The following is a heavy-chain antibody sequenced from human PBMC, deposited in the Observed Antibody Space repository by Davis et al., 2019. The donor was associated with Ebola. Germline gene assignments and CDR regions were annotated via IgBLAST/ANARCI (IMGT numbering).Heavy chain of an antibody. CDR1: GFTFSGSA. CDR2: IRSKANSYAT. V-gene: IGHV3-73*01. D-gene: IGHD4-17*01. J-gene: IGHJ4*02. Sequence: GGSLSLSCAASGFTFSGSAMHWVRQASGNGLEWVGRIRSKANSYATAYAASVQGRFTISRDDSKNTAYLQMNSLKTEDTAVYYCTSTLDGDYVDYWGQGTLVTVSS. CDR3: TSTLDGDYVDY.